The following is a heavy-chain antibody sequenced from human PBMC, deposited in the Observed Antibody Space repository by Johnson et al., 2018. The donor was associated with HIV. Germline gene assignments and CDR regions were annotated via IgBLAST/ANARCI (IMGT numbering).Heavy chain of an antibody. Sequence: QLVESGGVVVQPGGSLRLSCAASGFIFDDYTMHWVRQAPGKGLEWVSFISWDGGSTYYADSVKGRFTISRDNSKNSLYLQMNSLRAEDSALYYCAKEGRDAFDIWGQGTTVTVSS. V-gene: IGHV3-43*01. D-gene: IGHD3-10*01. CDR1: GFIFDDYT. J-gene: IGHJ3*02. CDR3: AKEGRDAFDI. CDR2: ISWDGGST.